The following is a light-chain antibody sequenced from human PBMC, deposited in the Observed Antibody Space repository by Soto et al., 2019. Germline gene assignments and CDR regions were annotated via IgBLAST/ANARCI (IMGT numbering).Light chain of an antibody. CDR1: SSNIGADYD. J-gene: IGLJ2*01. Sequence: QLVLTQPPSVSGTPGQRVSISCTGTSSNIGADYDVHWYQQLPGTAPRLLIFGNNNRPSGVPDRFSGSRSGTSASLAITGRQAEDEAIYYCQYYDSSLSTSIFGAGTQLTVL. CDR2: GNN. V-gene: IGLV1-40*01. CDR3: QYYDSSLSTSI.